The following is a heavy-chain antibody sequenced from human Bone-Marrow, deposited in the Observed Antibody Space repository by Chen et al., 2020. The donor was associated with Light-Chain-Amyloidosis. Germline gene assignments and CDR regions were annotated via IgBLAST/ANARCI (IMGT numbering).Heavy chain of an antibody. CDR3: VRQTGIAAAGTPPHAFDI. CDR2: IYYSGST. V-gene: IGHV4-39*07. J-gene: IGHJ3*02. Sequence: QLQLQESGPGLVKPSETLSLTCTVSGGSISSSSYYWGWIRQPPGKGLEWIGSIYYSGSTYYNPSLKSRVTISVDTSKNQFSLKLSSVTAADTAVYYCVRQTGIAAAGTPPHAFDIWGQGTMVTVSS. CDR1: GGSISSSSYY. D-gene: IGHD6-13*01.